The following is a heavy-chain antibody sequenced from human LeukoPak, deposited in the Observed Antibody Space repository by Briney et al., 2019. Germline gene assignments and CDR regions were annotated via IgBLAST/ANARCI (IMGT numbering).Heavy chain of an antibody. CDR2: IKQDGSEK. V-gene: IGHV3-7*01. CDR3: ARDFYGDSFGDY. D-gene: IGHD4-17*01. J-gene: IGHJ4*02. CDR1: GFTFSNYW. Sequence: GGSLRLSCVASGFTFSNYWMSWVRQAPGKGLEWVANIKQDGSEKYYVDSVKGRFTISRDNAKNSLYLQMNSLRAEDTAVYYCARDFYGDSFGDYWGQGTLVTVSS.